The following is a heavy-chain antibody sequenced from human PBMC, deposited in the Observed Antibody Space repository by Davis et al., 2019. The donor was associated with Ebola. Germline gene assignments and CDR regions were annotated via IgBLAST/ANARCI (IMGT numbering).Heavy chain of an antibody. CDR1: GYNFTVYY. J-gene: IGHJ4*02. CDR2: INPNSGDT. V-gene: IGHV1-2*02. Sequence: ASVKVSCKASGYNFTVYYIHWVRQAPGQGLEWMGWINPNSGDTNYAQKFQGRVTMTRDTSITTAYMELTRLTSDDTAVYFCASRPSPGSSGDWDEIWGQGTLVTVSS. CDR3: ASRPSPGSSGDWDEI. D-gene: IGHD2-21*02.